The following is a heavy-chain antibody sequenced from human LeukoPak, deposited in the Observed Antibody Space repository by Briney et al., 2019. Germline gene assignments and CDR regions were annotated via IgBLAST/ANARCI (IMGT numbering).Heavy chain of an antibody. CDR1: GYTFTRYD. J-gene: IGHJ4*02. D-gene: IGHD4-17*01. V-gene: IGHV1-8*03. Sequence: ASVKVSCKASGYTFTRYDITWVRQATGQGLEWMGWINPNSGNRGYAQKFQGRVTITRDTSINPAYMELSSLRSDDTAVYYCARANGDLDYWGQGTLVTVSS. CDR3: ARANGDLDY. CDR2: INPNSGNR.